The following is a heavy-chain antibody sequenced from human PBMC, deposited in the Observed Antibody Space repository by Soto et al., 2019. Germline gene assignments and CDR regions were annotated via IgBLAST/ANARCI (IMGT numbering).Heavy chain of an antibody. D-gene: IGHD2-15*01. CDR1: GGSISSGDYY. CDR3: ARAWRYCSGGSCYSGYYGMDV. Sequence: PXETLSLTCTVSGGSISSGDYYWSWIRQPPGKGLEWIGYIYYSGSTYYNPSLKSRVTISVDTSKNQFSLKLSSVTAADTAVYYCARAWRYCSGGSCYSGYYGMDVWGQGTTVTVSS. CDR2: IYYSGST. V-gene: IGHV4-30-4*01. J-gene: IGHJ6*02.